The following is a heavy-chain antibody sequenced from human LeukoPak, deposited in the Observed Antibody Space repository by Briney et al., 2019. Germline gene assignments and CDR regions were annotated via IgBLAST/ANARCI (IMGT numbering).Heavy chain of an antibody. CDR2: IKQDGSQK. Sequence: GGSLRLSCAASGFTFSHYWMSWVRQAPGKGLERVASIKQDGSQKYYGDSVKGRFTISRDNAKNSLYLQMNSLRAEDTAFYYCAKDDNSWSLDYWGQGTLITVSS. J-gene: IGHJ4*02. D-gene: IGHD6-13*01. CDR1: GFTFSHYW. V-gene: IGHV3-7*01. CDR3: AKDDNSWSLDY.